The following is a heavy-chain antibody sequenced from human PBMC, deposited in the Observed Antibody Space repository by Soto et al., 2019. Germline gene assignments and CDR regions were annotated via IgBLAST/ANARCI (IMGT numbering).Heavy chain of an antibody. CDR1: GFSFSSYA. D-gene: IGHD1-26*01. J-gene: IGHJ4*02. CDR2: ISCSDGKT. CDR3: GRWSFLDY. Sequence: EVQLLESGGGLVRPGGSLLLSCTASGFSFSSYALSWVRQAPGKGLEWVSTISCSDGKTYYADFVKGRFSISRDTSKTTLYLEMTSLRDDEPAVYYCGRWSFLDYWCQGDRVTVS. V-gene: IGHV3-23*01.